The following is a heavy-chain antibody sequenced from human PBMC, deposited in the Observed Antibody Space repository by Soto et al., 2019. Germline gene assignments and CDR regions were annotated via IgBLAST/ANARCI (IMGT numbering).Heavy chain of an antibody. D-gene: IGHD3-22*01. J-gene: IGHJ4*02. V-gene: IGHV3-30*18. CDR1: GFTFSSYG. CDR3: AKLLSAIVVVDY. CDR2: ISYDGSNK. Sequence: QVQLVESGGGVVQPGRSLRLSCAASGFTFSSYGMHWVRQAPGKGLEWVAVISYDGSNKYYADSVKGRFTISRDNSKNTLYLQMNSLRAEDTAVYYCAKLLSAIVVVDYWGQGTLVTVSS.